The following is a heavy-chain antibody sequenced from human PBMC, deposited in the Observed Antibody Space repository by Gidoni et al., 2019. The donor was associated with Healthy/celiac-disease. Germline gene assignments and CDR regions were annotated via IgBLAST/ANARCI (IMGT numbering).Heavy chain of an antibody. Sequence: EVQLLESGGGLVQPGGSLRLSCAASGLPFSSNAMSWVRQAPGKVLEWVSAISGSGGSTYYADSVKGRFTISRDNSKNTLYLQMNSLRAEDTAVYYCAKAVGYYYSSTPDYWGQGTLVTVSS. J-gene: IGHJ4*02. V-gene: IGHV3-23*01. CDR3: AKAVGYYYSSTPDY. CDR1: GLPFSSNA. D-gene: IGHD3-22*01. CDR2: ISGSGGST.